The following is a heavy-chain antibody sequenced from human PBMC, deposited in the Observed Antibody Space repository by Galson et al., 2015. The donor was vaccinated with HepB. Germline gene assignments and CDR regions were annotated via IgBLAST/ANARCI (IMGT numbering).Heavy chain of an antibody. J-gene: IGHJ3*02. CDR1: GFTFSRYS. CDR2: ISRSGDTI. V-gene: IGHV3-48*02. D-gene: IGHD3-10*01. CDR3: AGNYGSGRLGAFDI. Sequence: SLRLSCAASGFTFSRYSMNWVRQAPGKGLEWVSYISRSGDTIDYADSVKGRFTVSRDNVKNSLHLQMNSLRDEDTAIYYCAGNYGSGRLGAFDIWGQGTKVTLSS.